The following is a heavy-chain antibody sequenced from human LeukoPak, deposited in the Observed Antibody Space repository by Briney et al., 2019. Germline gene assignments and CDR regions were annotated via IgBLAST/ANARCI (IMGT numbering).Heavy chain of an antibody. CDR2: ITISSSYI. CDR1: GFTFSNYS. D-gene: IGHD3-16*01. V-gene: IGHV3-21*06. J-gene: IGHJ4*02. CDR3: ARDHWKWGRFDY. Sequence: GGSLRLSCAASGFTFSNYSMHWVRQAPGKGLEWVSSITISSSYIYYADSLKGRFTISRDNAKNSLYLHMNSLRAEDTAVYYCARDHWKWGRFDYWGQGTLVTVSS.